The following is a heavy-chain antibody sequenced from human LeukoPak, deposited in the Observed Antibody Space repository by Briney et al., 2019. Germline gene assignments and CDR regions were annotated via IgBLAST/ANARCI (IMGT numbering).Heavy chain of an antibody. CDR1: GFTFDDYA. Sequence: GRSLRLSCAASGFTFDDYAMHWVRQAPGKGLEWVSGISWNSGSIGYADSVKGRFTISRDNAKNSLYLQMNSLRAEDMASYYCAKAAGGYYDSSGYYFFDYWGQGTLVTVSS. CDR2: ISWNSGSI. J-gene: IGHJ4*02. V-gene: IGHV3-9*03. CDR3: AKAAGGYYDSSGYYFFDY. D-gene: IGHD3-22*01.